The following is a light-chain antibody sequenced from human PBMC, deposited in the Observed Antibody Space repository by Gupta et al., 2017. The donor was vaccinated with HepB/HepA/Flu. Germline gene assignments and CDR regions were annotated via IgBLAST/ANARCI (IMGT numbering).Light chain of an antibody. J-gene: IGLJ3*02. Sequence: QSALTQPRSVSGSPGQSVTISCTGTISDVGGYNYVSWYQQHPGKAPELMIYDVSKRPSGVPDRFSASKSGNTASLTISGLQAEDEADYSCCSYAGSYTWLFGGGTKLTVL. V-gene: IGLV2-11*01. CDR1: ISDVGGYNY. CDR2: DVS. CDR3: CSYAGSYTWL.